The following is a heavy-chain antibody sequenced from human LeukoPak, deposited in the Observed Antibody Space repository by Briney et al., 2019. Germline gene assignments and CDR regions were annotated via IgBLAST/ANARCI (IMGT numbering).Heavy chain of an antibody. J-gene: IGHJ4*02. D-gene: IGHD4-23*01. V-gene: IGHV1-46*01. CDR1: GYTFTSYY. CDR3: ARGGGTTVVTYDY. CDR2: INPSGGST. Sequence: ASVKGSCKASGYTFTSYYMHWVRQAPGQGLDWMGIINPSGGSTSYAQKFQGRVTMTRDTSTSPVYMELSSLTSEPTAVYYCARGGGTTVVTYDYWGQGTLVTVSS.